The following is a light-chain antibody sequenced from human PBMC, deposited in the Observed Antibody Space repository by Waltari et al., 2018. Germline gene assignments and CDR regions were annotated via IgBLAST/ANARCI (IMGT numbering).Light chain of an antibody. V-gene: IGLV2-23*02. J-gene: IGLJ2*01. CDR3: CSYTGTATFLL. Sequence: QSALTQPTSVSGSPGQSITISCTGTTSDIGAYNLISWYQQEPGRVPKLIIYEATNWPSWVSDRFSGPKSGNTACLTISGLLAEDEADYYCCSYTGTATFLLFGGGTKLTVL. CDR2: EAT. CDR1: TSDIGAYNL.